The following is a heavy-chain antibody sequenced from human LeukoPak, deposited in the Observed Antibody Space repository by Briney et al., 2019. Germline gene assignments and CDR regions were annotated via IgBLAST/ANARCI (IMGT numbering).Heavy chain of an antibody. V-gene: IGHV4-59*01. J-gene: IGHJ4*02. CDR1: GGSISSYY. CDR2: IYYSGST. CDR3: ARGSGDDYFDY. D-gene: IGHD7-27*01. Sequence: SETLSPTCTVSGGSISSYYWSWIRQPPGKGLEWIGYIYYSGSTNYNPSLRSRVTISVDTSKNQFSLKLSSVTAADTAVYYCARGSGDDYFDYWGQGTLVTVSS.